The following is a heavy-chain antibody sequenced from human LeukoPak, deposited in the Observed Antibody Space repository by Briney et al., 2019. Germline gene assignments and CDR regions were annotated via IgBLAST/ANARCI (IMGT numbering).Heavy chain of an antibody. CDR2: IKGDGSST. J-gene: IGHJ4*02. CDR3: ARATSGTSYNY. CDR1: GFTFSSYW. Sequence: PGGSLRLSCAASGFTFSSYWMHWVRQAPGKGQVWVSSIKGDGSSTNYAGSVKGRFTISRDNAENTLYLQMNSLRAEDTAVYYCARATSGTSYNYWGQGTLVTVSS. V-gene: IGHV3-74*01. D-gene: IGHD3-10*01.